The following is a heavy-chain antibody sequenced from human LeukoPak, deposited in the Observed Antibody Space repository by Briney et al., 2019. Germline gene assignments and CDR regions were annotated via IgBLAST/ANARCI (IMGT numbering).Heavy chain of an antibody. CDR2: TNANSGAT. CDR1: GYTFTGYY. J-gene: IGHJ4*02. Sequence: ASVKVSCKASGYTFTGYYMHWVRQAPGQGLEWMGWTNANSGATNYAQKFQGRVTMTRDTSISTAYMDLSRLRSDDTAVYYCARGGGGYSYGSDYWGQGTLVTVSS. CDR3: ARGGGGYSYGSDY. D-gene: IGHD5-18*01. V-gene: IGHV1-2*02.